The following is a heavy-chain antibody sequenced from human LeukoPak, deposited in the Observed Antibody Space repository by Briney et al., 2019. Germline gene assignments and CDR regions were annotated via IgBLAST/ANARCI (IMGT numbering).Heavy chain of an antibody. CDR2: ISSSSSYI. V-gene: IGHV3-21*01. CDR3: ARDVLRYFDWLSDRGPFDY. D-gene: IGHD3-9*01. Sequence: PGGSLRLSCAASGFTFSSYAMSWVRQAPGKGLEWVSSISSSSSYIYYADSVKGRFTISRDNAKNSLYLQMNSLRAEDTAVYYCARDVLRYFDWLSDRGPFDYWGQGTLVTVSS. J-gene: IGHJ4*02. CDR1: GFTFSSYA.